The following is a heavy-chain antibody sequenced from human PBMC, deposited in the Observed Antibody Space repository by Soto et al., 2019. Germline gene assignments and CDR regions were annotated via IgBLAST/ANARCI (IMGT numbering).Heavy chain of an antibody. D-gene: IGHD3-10*01. Sequence: GGCMGIFCASSGFAFCNYMMNGVLHAPGKGLEWIADISTNGRSKSYAASVRGRFTISRDNTKNSMYLQMNSLRDDDTAVYYCVRDRDLRDYYGMDVWGQGTTVTVSS. V-gene: IGHV3-48*02. CDR1: GFAFCNYM. CDR2: ISTNGRSK. J-gene: IGHJ6*02. CDR3: VRDRDLRDYYGMDV.